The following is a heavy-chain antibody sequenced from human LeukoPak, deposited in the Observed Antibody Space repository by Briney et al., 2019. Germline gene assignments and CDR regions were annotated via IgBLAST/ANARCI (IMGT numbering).Heavy chain of an antibody. J-gene: IGHJ4*02. CDR3: ARDGVAGGFDY. CDR2: IHYSGST. D-gene: IGHD6-19*01. Sequence: SETLSLTCTVSGXSIGSYYWNWIRQAPGKGLEWIGYIHYSGSTNHNSSLKSRVTISVDTSKNQYSLKLSSVTAADPAVYYCARDGVAGGFDYWGQGTLVTVSS. CDR1: GXSIGSYY. V-gene: IGHV4-59*01.